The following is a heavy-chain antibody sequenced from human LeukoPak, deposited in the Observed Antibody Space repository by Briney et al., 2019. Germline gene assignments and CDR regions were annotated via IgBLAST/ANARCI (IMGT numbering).Heavy chain of an antibody. V-gene: IGHV3-9*01. D-gene: IGHD3-10*01. J-gene: IGHJ4*02. CDR1: GFTFDDYA. CDR3: AKETMVRGVIGTPIDY. Sequence: PGRSLRLSYAASGFTFDDYAMHWVRQAPGKGLEWVSGISWNSGSIGYADSVKGRFTISRDNAKNSLYLQMNSLRAEDTALYYCAKETMVRGVIGTPIDYWGQGTLVTVSS. CDR2: ISWNSGSI.